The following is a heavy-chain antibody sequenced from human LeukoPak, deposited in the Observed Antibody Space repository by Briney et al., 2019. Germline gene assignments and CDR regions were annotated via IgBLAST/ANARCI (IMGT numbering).Heavy chain of an antibody. CDR1: GFTFRSYW. CDR2: IKQDGSEK. CDR3: AREQPYYYDSSGTALMAEIKYYFDY. D-gene: IGHD3-22*01. J-gene: IGHJ4*02. Sequence: QAGGSLRLSCAASGFTFRSYWMSWVRQAPGKGLEWVANIKQDGSEKYYVDSVKGRFTISRDNAKNSLYLQMNSLRAEDTGEYYCAREQPYYYDSSGTALMAEIKYYFDYWGQGTLVTVSS. V-gene: IGHV3-7*01.